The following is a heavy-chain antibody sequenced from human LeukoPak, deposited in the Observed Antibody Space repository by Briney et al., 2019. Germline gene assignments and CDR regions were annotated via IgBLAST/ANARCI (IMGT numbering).Heavy chain of an antibody. CDR1: GFTFSTYT. V-gene: IGHV3-21*01. J-gene: IGHJ4*02. CDR2: ITSSSSYI. CDR3: ARDTYYYDSSGYPTFDY. Sequence: GRSLRLSCAASGFTFSTYTMNWVRQAPGKGLEWVSSITSSSSYIYYADSVKGRFTISRDNAKNSLYLQMNSLRAEDTAVYYCARDTYYYDSSGYPTFDYWGQGTLVTVSS. D-gene: IGHD3-22*01.